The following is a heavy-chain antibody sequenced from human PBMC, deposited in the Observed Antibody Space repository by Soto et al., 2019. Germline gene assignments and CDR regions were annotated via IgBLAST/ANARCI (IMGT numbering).Heavy chain of an antibody. Sequence: PGGSLRLSCAASGFTFSTYAMNWVRQAPGKGLEWASAISDSGRNTYYADSVKGRFTISRDNSRKTLYLQINSLRAEDTAVYYCAKNPSTLTGTNWGQGTLVTVSS. J-gene: IGHJ4*02. V-gene: IGHV3-23*01. D-gene: IGHD3-9*01. CDR2: ISDSGRNT. CDR1: GFTFSTYA. CDR3: AKNPSTLTGTN.